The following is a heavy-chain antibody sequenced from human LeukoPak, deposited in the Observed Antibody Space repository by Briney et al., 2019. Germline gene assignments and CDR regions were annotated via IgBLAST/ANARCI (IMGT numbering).Heavy chain of an antibody. CDR3: AKDIRHLMTTPDS. D-gene: IGHD4-17*01. Sequence: PGGSLRLSCAASGFTFDDYAMHWVRQPPGKGLEWVSGISWNSGSKVYADSVKGRFTISRDNAKNSLYLQMNSLRAEDAALYYCAKDIRHLMTTPDSWGQGTLVTVSS. CDR1: GFTFDDYA. V-gene: IGHV3-9*01. J-gene: IGHJ5*01. CDR2: ISWNSGSK.